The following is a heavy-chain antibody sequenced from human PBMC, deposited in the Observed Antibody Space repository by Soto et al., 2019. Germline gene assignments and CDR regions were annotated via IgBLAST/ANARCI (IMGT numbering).Heavy chain of an antibody. Sequence: QVQLVQSGGGVKKPGASVKVSCKASGYTFRDYGISWVRQAPGQGLEWMGWISTYNGNKNYAQRFHGRVTPTTDTSTTTAYMELRSLRSDDTAIYYCARRYGDPSSAAGFDHWGQGTLVTVSS. V-gene: IGHV1-18*01. CDR1: GYTFRDYG. CDR3: ARRYGDPSSAAGFDH. J-gene: IGHJ4*02. D-gene: IGHD4-17*01. CDR2: ISTYNGNK.